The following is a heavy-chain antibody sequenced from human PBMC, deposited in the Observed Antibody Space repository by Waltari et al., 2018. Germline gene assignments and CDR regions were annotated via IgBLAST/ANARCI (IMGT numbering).Heavy chain of an antibody. J-gene: IGHJ6*02. CDR2: IIPIFGTA. D-gene: IGHD2-15*01. CDR1: GGTFSSYA. Sequence: QVQLVQSGAEVKKPGSSVKVSCKASGGTFSSYAISWVRQAPGQGPEWMGRIIPIFGTANYAQKFQGRGTITADKSTSTAYMELSSLRSEDTAVYYCAGDLVVVVAAQGYYYGMDVWGQGTTVTVSS. V-gene: IGHV1-69*08. CDR3: AGDLVVVVAAQGYYYGMDV.